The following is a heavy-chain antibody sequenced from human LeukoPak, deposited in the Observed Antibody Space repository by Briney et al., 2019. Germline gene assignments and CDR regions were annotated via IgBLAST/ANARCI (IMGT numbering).Heavy chain of an antibody. V-gene: IGHV1-46*02. CDR3: ARDVVYCSGGSCYHQYYGMDV. D-gene: IGHD2-15*01. CDR1: GYSFYSHY. CDR2: IYPSAGSS. J-gene: IGHJ6*02. Sequence: ASVKVSCKASGYSFYSHYIHWVRQAPGQGLEWMGIIYPSAGSSRSAQKFQGRVTMTRDTSTTTVYMELSSLRSEDSAMYFCARDVVYCSGGSCYHQYYGMDVWGQGTAVTVSS.